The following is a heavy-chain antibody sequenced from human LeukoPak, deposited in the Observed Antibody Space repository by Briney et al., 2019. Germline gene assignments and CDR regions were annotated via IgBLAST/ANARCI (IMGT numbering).Heavy chain of an antibody. CDR3: AIVVTDILTGYWYYFDY. J-gene: IGHJ4*02. D-gene: IGHD3-9*01. V-gene: IGHV1-69*13. CDR2: IIPIFGTA. Sequence: SVKVSCKASGGTFSSYAISWVRQAPGQGLEWMGGIIPIFGTANYAQKFQGRVTITADESASTAYMELSSLRSEDTAVYYCAIVVTDILTGYWYYFDYWGQGTLVTVSS. CDR1: GGTFSSYA.